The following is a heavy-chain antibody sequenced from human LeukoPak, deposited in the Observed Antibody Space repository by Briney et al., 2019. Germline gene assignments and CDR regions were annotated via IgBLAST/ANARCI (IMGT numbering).Heavy chain of an antibody. V-gene: IGHV1-69*04. CDR3: AREAARSGWYDY. Sequence: VKVSCKASGGTFSSYAISWVRQAPGQGLEWMGRIIPILGIANYAQKFQGRVTITADKSTSTAYMELSSLRSEDTAVYYCAREAARSGWYDYWGQGTLVTVSS. CDR1: GGTFSSYA. D-gene: IGHD6-19*01. CDR2: IIPILGIA. J-gene: IGHJ4*02.